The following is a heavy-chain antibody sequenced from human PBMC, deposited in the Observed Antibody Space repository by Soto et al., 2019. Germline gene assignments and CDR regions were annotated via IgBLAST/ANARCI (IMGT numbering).Heavy chain of an antibody. D-gene: IGHD4-17*01. CDR2: ISSNGDST. V-gene: IGHV3-64D*06. CDR3: VHPRSTVQIPPT. J-gene: IGHJ5*02. CDR1: GFTFSMFS. Sequence: LRLSCSASGFTFSMFSMHWVRQAPGKGLEYVSGISSNGDSTYYADSVKGRFTISRDNSKNTLYLQMSSLRAVDTAVYYCVHPRSTVQIPPTWGQGTRVTVAS.